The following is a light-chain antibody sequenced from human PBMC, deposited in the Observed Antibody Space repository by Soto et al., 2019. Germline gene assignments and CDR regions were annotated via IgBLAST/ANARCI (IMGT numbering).Light chain of an antibody. CDR1: QSVDRY. V-gene: IGKV3-11*01. CDR3: QQRSNWPPFT. CDR2: DAF. Sequence: EIVLTQSPATLSLSPGERATLSCRASQSVDRYLVWYQQKPAQAPRLLIYDAFHRATGVPARFSGGGSGTDVTLPISSLEPEDFAVYYCQQRSNWPPFTFGGGTKVEIK. J-gene: IGKJ4*01.